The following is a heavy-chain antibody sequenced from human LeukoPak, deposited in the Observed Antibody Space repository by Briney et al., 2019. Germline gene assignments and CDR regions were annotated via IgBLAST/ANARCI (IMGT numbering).Heavy chain of an antibody. CDR1: GLTLSNYW. V-gene: IGHV3-7*03. J-gene: IGHJ4*02. D-gene: IGHD1-26*01. Sequence: GGSLRLSCTASGLTLSNYWMIWVRQAPGKGIQWVAKIKQDGSEKYYLDSVKGRFTISRDNAENSLYLQMNSLRVEDTAVYYCAARSSGNPYFWGQGTLVTVSS. CDR2: IKQDGSEK. CDR3: AARSSGNPYF.